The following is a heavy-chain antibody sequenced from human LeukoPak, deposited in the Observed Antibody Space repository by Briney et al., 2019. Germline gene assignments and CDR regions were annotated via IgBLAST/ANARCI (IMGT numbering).Heavy chain of an antibody. Sequence: SETLSLTCTVSGGSISSSSYYWGWIRQPPGKGLEWIGEINHSGSTNYNSSLKSRVTISVDTSKNQFSLKLSSVTAADTAVYYCARREDYYDSSGVYYFDYWGQGTLVTVSS. D-gene: IGHD3-22*01. CDR2: INHSGST. V-gene: IGHV4-39*07. CDR1: GGSISSSSYY. J-gene: IGHJ4*02. CDR3: ARREDYYDSSGVYYFDY.